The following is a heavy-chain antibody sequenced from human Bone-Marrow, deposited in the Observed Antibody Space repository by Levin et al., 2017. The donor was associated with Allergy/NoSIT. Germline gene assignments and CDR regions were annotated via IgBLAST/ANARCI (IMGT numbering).Heavy chain of an antibody. CDR2: ISWDSNTI. Sequence: PGGSLRLSCVASGFTFDDFAMHWVRQAPGKGLEWVSGISWDSNTIDYADSVKGRFTISRDNAKNSLYLQMTSLTIEDTAFYYFAKVPSSFGTAYYFHGWRRGTLVTVSS. J-gene: IGHJ4*01. CDR3: AKVPSSFGTAYYFHG. D-gene: IGHD3-16*01. CDR1: GFTFDDFA. V-gene: IGHV3-9*01.